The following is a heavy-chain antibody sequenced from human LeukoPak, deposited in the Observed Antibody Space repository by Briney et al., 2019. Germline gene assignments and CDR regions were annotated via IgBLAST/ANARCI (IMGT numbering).Heavy chain of an antibody. J-gene: IGHJ3*02. CDR2: IKQEGNEK. V-gene: IGHV3-7*01. Sequence: PGGALRLACAASGFNLRNYWRSWVRQARGKGLEGVDNIKQEGNEKSEVEGVRGRYTISRHNAKNSLYLQMNSLRAEDTAVYSCARNAFDMWGQGTTVIVSS. CDR3: ARNAFDM. CDR1: GFNLRNYW.